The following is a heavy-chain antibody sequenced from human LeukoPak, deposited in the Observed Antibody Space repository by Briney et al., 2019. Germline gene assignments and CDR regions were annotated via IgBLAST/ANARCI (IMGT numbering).Heavy chain of an antibody. V-gene: IGHV7-4-1*02. CDR3: ARSCIAAAGTSYYYYMDV. CDR2: INTNTGNP. D-gene: IGHD6-13*01. Sequence: WASVKVSCKASGYTFRSYTINWVRQAPGQGLEWMGWINTNTGNPTYAQGFTGRFVFSLDTSVSTAYLQISSLKAEDTAVYYCARSCIAAAGTSYYYYMDVWGKGTTVTVSS. J-gene: IGHJ6*03. CDR1: GYTFRSYT.